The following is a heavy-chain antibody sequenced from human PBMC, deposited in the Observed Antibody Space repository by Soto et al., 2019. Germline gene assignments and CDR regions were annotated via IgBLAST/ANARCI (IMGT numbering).Heavy chain of an antibody. V-gene: IGHV1-69*01. J-gene: IGHJ4*02. CDR3: ATHGLGVSSPPYFDN. CDR2: VVPLVGTT. CDR1: GGTFSGYV. Sequence: QLVQSGSEVKKPGSSVKVSCQASGGTFSGYVVTWVRQAPGQGLEWMGEVVPLVGTTNYAQRCSGRITITAEESTSTAYLELRTLRSDDTAVYYCATHGLGVSSPPYFDNWGQGTLVTVSS. D-gene: IGHD3-16*01.